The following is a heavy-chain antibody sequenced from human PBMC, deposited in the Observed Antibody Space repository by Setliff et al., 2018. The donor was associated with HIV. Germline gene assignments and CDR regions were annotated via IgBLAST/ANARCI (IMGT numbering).Heavy chain of an antibody. CDR2: ISHSGGTI. J-gene: IGHJ4*02. Sequence: GGSLRLSCAASGFTFSDHYMSWIRQAPGKGLEWVSYISHSGGTIKYADSVKGRFTISRDNAKNSLYLQLNSLRPEDTAVYYCARDKDEDYGSTSFDYWGQGTLVTVSS. CDR1: GFTFSDHY. D-gene: IGHD4-17*01. CDR3: ARDKDEDYGSTSFDY. V-gene: IGHV3-11*01.